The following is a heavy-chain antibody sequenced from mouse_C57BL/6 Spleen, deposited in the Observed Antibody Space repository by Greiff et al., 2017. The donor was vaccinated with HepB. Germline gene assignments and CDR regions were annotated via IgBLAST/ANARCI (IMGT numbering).Heavy chain of an antibody. D-gene: IGHD2-4*01. CDR1: GFTFSSYA. CDR3: TRGSYDYGSYWYFDV. V-gene: IGHV5-9-1*02. CDR2: ISSGGDYI. Sequence: EVQVVESGEGLVKPGGSLKLSCAASGFTFSSYAMSWVRQTPEKRLEWVAYISSGGDYIYYADTVKGRFTISRDNARNTLYLQMSSLKSEDTAMYYCTRGSYDYGSYWYFDVWGTGTTVTVSS. J-gene: IGHJ1*03.